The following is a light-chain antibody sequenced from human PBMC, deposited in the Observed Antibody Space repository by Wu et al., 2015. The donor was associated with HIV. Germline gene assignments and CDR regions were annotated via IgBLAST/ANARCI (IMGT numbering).Light chain of an antibody. CDR3: QQYTNSPPNYT. V-gene: IGKV3-20*01. Sequence: EIVLTQSPGTLSLSPGERATLSRRASQSVASNYLAWYQQKTGQAPRLLIYHASSRASGIPDRFSGSGSGTDFTLTISRLEPEDFAVYYCQQYTNSPPNYTFGQGTKLEIK. CDR2: HAS. J-gene: IGKJ2*01. CDR1: QSVASNY.